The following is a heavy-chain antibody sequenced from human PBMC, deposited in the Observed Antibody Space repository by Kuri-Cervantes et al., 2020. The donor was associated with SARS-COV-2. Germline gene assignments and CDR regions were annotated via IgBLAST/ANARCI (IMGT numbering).Heavy chain of an antibody. D-gene: IGHD3-10*01. CDR3: AAQGMVRAPL. V-gene: IGHV3-23*03. Sequence: GESLKISCAASGFTFSSYAMSWVRQAPGKGLEWVSVIYSGGSSTYYADSVKGRFTISRDNAKNSLYLQMNSLRAEDTAVYYCAAQGMVRAPLWGQGTLVTVSS. J-gene: IGHJ4*02. CDR2: IYSGGSST. CDR1: GFTFSSYA.